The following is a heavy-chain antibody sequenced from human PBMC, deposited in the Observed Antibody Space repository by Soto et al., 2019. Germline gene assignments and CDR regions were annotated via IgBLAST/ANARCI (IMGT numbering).Heavy chain of an antibody. V-gene: IGHV3-11*01. CDR3: ARDPLEYYYGAL. CDR2: MSGSGGSI. D-gene: IGHD3-10*01. Sequence: QVQLVESGGGLVKPGGSLRLSCVASGFIFSDYYMSWIRQAPGKGLEWVSYMSGSGGSIYYADSVKGRFTISRDNAKNSLYLQMSSLRAEDTAVYYCARDPLEYYYGALWGQGTLVTVSS. J-gene: IGHJ4*02. CDR1: GFIFSDYY.